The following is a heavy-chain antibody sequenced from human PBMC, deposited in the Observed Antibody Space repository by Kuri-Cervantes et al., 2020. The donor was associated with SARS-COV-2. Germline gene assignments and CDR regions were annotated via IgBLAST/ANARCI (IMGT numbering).Heavy chain of an antibody. CDR1: GFTFSRST. D-gene: IGHD5-24*01. V-gene: IGHV3-30*02. J-gene: IGHJ4*02. CDR2: IWYDGSVE. Sequence: GESLKISCAASGFTFSRSTMHWVRQAPGKGLEWVALIWYDGSVEYYGDSVKGRFTISRDQAKNTLHLQMNNLRVEDAGVYYCAKDAGDGYNLTFDSWGQGTRVTVSS. CDR3: AKDAGDGYNLTFDS.